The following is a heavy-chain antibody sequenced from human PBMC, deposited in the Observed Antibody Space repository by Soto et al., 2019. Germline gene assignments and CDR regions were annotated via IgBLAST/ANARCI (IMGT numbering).Heavy chain of an antibody. V-gene: IGHV4-4*02. CDR3: ARWIQLWSPIGRHYRYGDV. J-gene: IGHJ6*01. CDR1: GGSISSSNW. D-gene: IGHD5-18*01. CDR2: IYHSGST. Sequence: SETLSLTCAVSGGSISSSNWWSWVRQPPGKGLEWIGEIYHSGSTNYNPSLKSRVTISVDTSKNQFSLKLSSVTAADTAVYYCARWIQLWSPIGRHYRYGDVWGQGTTVT.